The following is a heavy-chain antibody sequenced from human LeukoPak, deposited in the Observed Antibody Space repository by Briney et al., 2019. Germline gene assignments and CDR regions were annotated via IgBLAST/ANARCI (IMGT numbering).Heavy chain of an antibody. D-gene: IGHD6-13*01. J-gene: IGHJ4*02. Sequence: LPGGSLRLSCAASGFTFSNYAMSWVRQAPGKGLEWVSGIGGSGGSTYYADSVKGRFTNSRDNSKNTLYLQMNSLRAEDTALYYCARVPVASWIQLDSWGQGTLVTVSS. CDR3: ARVPVASWIQLDS. V-gene: IGHV3-23*01. CDR1: GFTFSNYA. CDR2: IGGSGGST.